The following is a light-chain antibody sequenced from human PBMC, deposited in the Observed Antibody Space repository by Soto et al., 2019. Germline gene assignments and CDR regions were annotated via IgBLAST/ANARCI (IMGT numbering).Light chain of an antibody. CDR1: QGISSY. Sequence: AIRMTQSPSSLSASTGDRVTITCRASQGISSYLAWHQQKPGKAPKLLIYAASTLQSGVPSRFSGSGSGTDFTLTISCLQSEDFATYYCQQYYSYPRTFGQGTKVESK. V-gene: IGKV1-8*01. CDR2: AAS. CDR3: QQYYSYPRT. J-gene: IGKJ1*01.